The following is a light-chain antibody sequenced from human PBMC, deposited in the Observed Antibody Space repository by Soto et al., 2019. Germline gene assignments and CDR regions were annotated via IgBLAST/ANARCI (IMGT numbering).Light chain of an antibody. J-gene: IGKJ1*01. CDR2: DAS. CDR3: QYYGASPQT. Sequence: EIALTQSPDTLSLSLGERATLSCRASQSVSSSYLAWYRQKPGQAPRLLIYDASSRATGIPDRFTGSGSGTDFTLTITRLEPEDLAVYYCQYYGASPQTFGQGTKVEIK. V-gene: IGKV3-20*01. CDR1: QSVSSSY.